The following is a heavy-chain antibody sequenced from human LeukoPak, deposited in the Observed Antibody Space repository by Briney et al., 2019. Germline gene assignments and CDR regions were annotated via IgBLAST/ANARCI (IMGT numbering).Heavy chain of an antibody. J-gene: IGHJ4*02. V-gene: IGHV3-9*01. CDR3: ARVKGSYCSDY. CDR2: ISWSSGII. CDR1: GFIFDDHG. D-gene: IGHD1-26*01. Sequence: PGGSLRLSCAASGFIFDDHGMHWVRQAPGKGLEWVSGISWSSGIIGYADSVKGRFTISRDNAKNSLYLQMNSLRAEDTAVYYCARVKGSYCSDYWGQGTLVTVSS.